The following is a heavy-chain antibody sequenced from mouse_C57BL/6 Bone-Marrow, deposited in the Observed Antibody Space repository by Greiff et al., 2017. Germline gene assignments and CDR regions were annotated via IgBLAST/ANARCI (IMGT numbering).Heavy chain of an antibody. D-gene: IGHD1-1*01. V-gene: IGHV1-59*01. CDR3: ARITTVVADDY. CDR2: IYPSDSYT. CDR1: GYTFTSYW. Sequence: VQLQQPGAELVRPGTSVKLSCKASGYTFTSYWMHWVKQRPGQGLEWIGVIYPSDSYTNYNQKFKGKATLTVDTSSSTAYMQLSSLTSEDSAVYYCARITTVVADDYWGQGTTLTVSS. J-gene: IGHJ2*01.